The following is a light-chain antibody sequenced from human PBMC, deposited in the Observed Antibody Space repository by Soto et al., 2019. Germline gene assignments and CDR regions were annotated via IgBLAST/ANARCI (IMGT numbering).Light chain of an antibody. J-gene: IGKJ4*01. CDR2: GAS. V-gene: IGKV1-17*01. CDR1: QGIGNA. Sequence: IKITKSAASLSASVGDRVTISCRASQGIGNALGWYQQKPGKPPKVLIYGASNLQSGVPPRFSGSGSGTEFTLTISSLQPEDFATYSCQQLHSWGVTFGGGTKVDIK. CDR3: QQLHSWGVT.